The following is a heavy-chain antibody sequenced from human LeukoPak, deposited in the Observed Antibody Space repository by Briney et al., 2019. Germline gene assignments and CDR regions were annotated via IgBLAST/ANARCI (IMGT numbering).Heavy chain of an antibody. D-gene: IGHD2-2*01. J-gene: IGHJ6*02. CDR3: ARQYCSSTSCYSAKIGMNV. CDR2: INPNSGGT. CDR1: GYTLTGYY. Sequence: ASVKVSCKASGYTLTGYYMHWVRQAPGQGLEWMGWINPNSGGTNYAQKFQGRVTMTRDTSISTAYMELSRLRSDDTAVYYCARQYCSSTSCYSAKIGMNVWGQGTTVTVSS. V-gene: IGHV1-2*02.